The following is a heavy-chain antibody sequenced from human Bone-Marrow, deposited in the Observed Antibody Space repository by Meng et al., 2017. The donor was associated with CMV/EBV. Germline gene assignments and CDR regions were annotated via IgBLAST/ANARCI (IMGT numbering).Heavy chain of an antibody. CDR2: IIPIFGTA. D-gene: IGHD6-13*01. CDR1: GYSFINNG. V-gene: IGHV1-69*05. J-gene: IGHJ6*02. Sequence: SVKVSCKASGYSFINNGISWVRQAPGQGLEWMGGIIPIFGTANYAQKFQGRVTITTDESTSTAYMELSSLRSEDTAVYYCATAAGTYYYYYGMDVWGQGTTVTVSS. CDR3: ATAAGTYYYYYGMDV.